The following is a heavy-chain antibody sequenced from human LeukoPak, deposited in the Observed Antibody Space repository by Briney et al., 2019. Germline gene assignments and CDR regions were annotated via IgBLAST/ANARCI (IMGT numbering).Heavy chain of an antibody. D-gene: IGHD1-26*01. V-gene: IGHV3-23*01. CDR1: GFTFSSYG. CDR3: AKSRSGSPHSFDY. Sequence: GGTLRLSWAASGFTFSSYGMSWVGQAPGEGLELVSGISGSGGSTYYADSVKGRFTISRDNSKNTLYLQMNSLRAEDTAVYYCAKSRSGSPHSFDYWGQGTLVTVSS. J-gene: IGHJ4*02. CDR2: ISGSGGST.